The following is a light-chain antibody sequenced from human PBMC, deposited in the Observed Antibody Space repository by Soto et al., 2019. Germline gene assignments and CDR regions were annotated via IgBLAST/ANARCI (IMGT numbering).Light chain of an antibody. V-gene: IGLV2-14*01. CDR1: RSDVGAYNY. CDR2: EVT. J-gene: IGLJ1*01. CDR3: SSFTSRFTFV. Sequence: ALTQPASVSGSPGQSIAISCTGTRSDVGAYNYVSWYQQHPGKAPKLMISEVTNRPSGASDRFSGSKSGNTASLTISGLQAEDEADYYCSSFTSRFTFVFGTGTKVTVL.